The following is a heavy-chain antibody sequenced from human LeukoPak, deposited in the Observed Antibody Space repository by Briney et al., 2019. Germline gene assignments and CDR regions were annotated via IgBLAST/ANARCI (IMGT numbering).Heavy chain of an antibody. V-gene: IGHV4-61*02. CDR3: ASGYSSGWSQYYY. D-gene: IGHD6-19*01. CDR1: GGSISSGSYY. J-gene: IGHJ4*02. Sequence: SETLSLTCTVSGGSISSGSYYWSWIRQPAGKGLEWIGRIYTSGSTNYNPSLKSRVHISVDTCQNQFSLKMSSVTAADTAVYYCASGYSSGWSQYYYWGQGTLVTVSS. CDR2: IYTSGST.